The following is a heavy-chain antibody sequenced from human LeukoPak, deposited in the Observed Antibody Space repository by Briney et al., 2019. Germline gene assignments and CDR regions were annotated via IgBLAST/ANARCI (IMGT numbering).Heavy chain of an antibody. CDR1: GFTFDDYA. D-gene: IGHD2-15*01. Sequence: GGSLRLSCAASGFTFDDYAMHWVRQVPGKGLEWVSLISGDGGSTNYADSVKGRFTISRDNSKNSLYLQMNSLRTEDTALYYCAKDIYSERGSYFEHWGQGTLVTVSS. CDR3: AKDIYSERGSYFEH. V-gene: IGHV3-43*02. J-gene: IGHJ1*01. CDR2: ISGDGGST.